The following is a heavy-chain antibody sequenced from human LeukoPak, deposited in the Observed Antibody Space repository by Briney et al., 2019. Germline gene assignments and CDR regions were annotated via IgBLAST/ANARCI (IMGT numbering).Heavy chain of an antibody. Sequence: SETLFLTCTVSGGSISSSSYYWGWIRQPPGKGLEWIGSIYYSGSTYYNPSLKSRVTLSVDTSKNQFSLKPSSVTAADTAVYYCARRGIVVVNYPYDYWGQGTLVTVSS. D-gene: IGHD3-22*01. CDR1: GGSISSSSYY. V-gene: IGHV4-39*01. CDR3: ARRGIVVVNYPYDY. CDR2: IYYSGST. J-gene: IGHJ4*02.